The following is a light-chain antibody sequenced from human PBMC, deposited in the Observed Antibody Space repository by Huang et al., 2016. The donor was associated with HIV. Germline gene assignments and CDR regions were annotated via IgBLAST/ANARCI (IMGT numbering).Light chain of an antibody. J-gene: IGKJ2*01. CDR3: HQYYTTPTT. V-gene: IGKV4-1*01. CDR2: WAS. CDR1: QSILYSSNNKNY. Sequence: DIVMTQSPDSLAVSLGERATINCKSGQSILYSSNNKNYLAWYQQKPGQPPGLLIYWASTRESGVPDRVSGSESGTDFTLTISSLQAEDVAVYYCHQYYTTPTTFGQGTKLEIK.